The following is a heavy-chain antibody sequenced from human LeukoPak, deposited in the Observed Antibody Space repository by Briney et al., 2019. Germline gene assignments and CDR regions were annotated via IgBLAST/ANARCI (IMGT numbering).Heavy chain of an antibody. J-gene: IGHJ5*01. Sequence: GGSLRLSCGASGFTFRSYSMSWVRQAPGKGLEWISYISTGGSTMYYADSVKGRFTIARDDAQNSLSLQMNSLRADDTAVYYCIKEAGYCSGGGYYRWFDSWGQGTLVTVSS. CDR1: GFTFRSYS. V-gene: IGHV3-48*01. CDR3: IKEAGYCSGGGYYRWFDS. CDR2: ISTGGSTM. D-gene: IGHD2-15*01.